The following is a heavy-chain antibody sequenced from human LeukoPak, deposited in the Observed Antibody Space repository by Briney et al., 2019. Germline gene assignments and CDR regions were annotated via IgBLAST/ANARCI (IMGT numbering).Heavy chain of an antibody. V-gene: IGHV3-30*04. CDR3: ARDAVAGTLDY. CDR1: GFTFSSYA. J-gene: IGHJ4*02. D-gene: IGHD6-19*01. Sequence: GGSLRLSCAASGFTFSSYAMHWVRQAPGKGLEWVAVISYDGSNKYYADSVKGRFTISRDNSKNTLYLQMNSPRAEDTAVYYCARDAVAGTLDYRGQGTLVTVSS. CDR2: ISYDGSNK.